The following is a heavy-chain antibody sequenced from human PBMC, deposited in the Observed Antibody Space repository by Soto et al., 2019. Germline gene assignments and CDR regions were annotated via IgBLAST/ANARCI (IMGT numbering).Heavy chain of an antibody. J-gene: IGHJ6*02. CDR2: ITYSVSTI. CDR1: GFTFSDYS. V-gene: IGHV3-11*01. Sequence: GGSLRLSCAASGFTFSDYSMSWIRQAPGKGLEWVSYITYSVSTIYSADSVKGRFTISRDNAKNTLYLQMNSLRAEDTAVYYCARGLSITHYGMDVWGQGTTVTVSS. CDR3: ARGLSITHYGMDV.